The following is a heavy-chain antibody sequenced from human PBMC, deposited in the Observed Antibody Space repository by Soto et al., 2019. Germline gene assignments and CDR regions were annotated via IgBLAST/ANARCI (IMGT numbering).Heavy chain of an antibody. V-gene: IGHV4-31*03. CDR3: ARDNGAKLLKGSGMEV. Sequence: QVQLQESGPGLVKPSQTLSLTCTVSGDSINRAANYWSLIRPLPGKGLAWIGYIYYNKDTHYNPSLTSRVAISGDTSKDQGSLTLTSVTAADTAVYFCARDNGAKLLKGSGMEVWGQGTTVTVSS. CDR2: IYYNKDT. J-gene: IGHJ6*02. D-gene: IGHD2-8*02. CDR1: GDSINRAANY.